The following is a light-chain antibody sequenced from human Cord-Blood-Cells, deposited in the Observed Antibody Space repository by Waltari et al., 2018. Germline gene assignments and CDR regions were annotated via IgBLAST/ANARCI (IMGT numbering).Light chain of an antibody. J-gene: IGKJ5*01. V-gene: IGKV3-20*01. CDR2: GAS. Sequence: EIVLTQSPGTLSLSPGERATLSCRASQSVSSSYLAGYQQKPGQAPRLLIYGASSRATGIPDRFSGSASGTDFTLTISRLEPEDFAVYYCQQYGSSPPVTFGQGTRLEIK. CDR1: QSVSSSY. CDR3: QQYGSSPPVT.